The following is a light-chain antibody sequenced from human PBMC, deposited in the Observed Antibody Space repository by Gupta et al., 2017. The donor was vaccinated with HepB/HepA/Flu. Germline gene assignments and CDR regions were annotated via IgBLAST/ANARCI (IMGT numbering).Light chain of an antibody. Sequence: QSALTQPASVSGSPGQSITISCTGTSTDVGNYNLVSWYQQPPAEVLIFSMYEVTERPSGLSTRFSGAKSATKASPTISGLQADDDYYDYCCSYAGGLYVFGTGTKVTVL. CDR1: STDVGNYNL. CDR3: CSYAGGLYV. CDR2: EVT. V-gene: IGLV2-23*02. J-gene: IGLJ1*01.